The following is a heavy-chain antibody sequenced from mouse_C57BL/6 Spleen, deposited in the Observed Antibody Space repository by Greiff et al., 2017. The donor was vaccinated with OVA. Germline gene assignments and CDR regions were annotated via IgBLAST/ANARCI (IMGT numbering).Heavy chain of an antibody. CDR1: GFTFSDYG. J-gene: IGHJ1*03. D-gene: IGHD4-1*01. CDR3: ARQGELGRGYFDV. CDR2: ISNLAYSI. V-gene: IGHV5-15*04. Sequence: EVMLVESGGGLVQPGGSLKLSCAASGFTFSDYGMAWVRQAPRKGPEWVAFISNLAYSIYYADTVTGRFTISRENAKNTLYLEMSSLRSEDTAMYYCARQGELGRGYFDVWGTGTTVTVSS.